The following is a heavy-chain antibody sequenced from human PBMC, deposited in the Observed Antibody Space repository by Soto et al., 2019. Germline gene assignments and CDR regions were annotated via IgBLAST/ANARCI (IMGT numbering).Heavy chain of an antibody. J-gene: IGHJ4*02. D-gene: IGHD6-19*01. Sequence: QVQLAESGGGVVQPGRSLRVSCAVSGFTFSSYVMHWVRQAPGKRLEWVGAIWSDGVNKYYADSVKGRFTISRDNFKNTLYLQMNSLRDEDTAVYYCAREAVEHYCDYWGQGTLVTVSS. CDR3: AREAVEHYCDY. CDR1: GFTFSSYV. V-gene: IGHV3-33*01. CDR2: IWSDGVNK.